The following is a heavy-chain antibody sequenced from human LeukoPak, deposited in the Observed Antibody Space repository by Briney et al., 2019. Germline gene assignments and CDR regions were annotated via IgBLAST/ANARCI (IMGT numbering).Heavy chain of an antibody. CDR1: GGTSSSYA. CDR2: IIPIFGTA. V-gene: IGHV1-69*13. CDR3: ARDSMDSITIFGVVIINAFDI. J-gene: IGHJ3*02. Sequence: SVKVSCKASGGTSSSYAISWVRQAPGQGLEWMGGIIPIFGTANYAQKFQGRVTITADESTSTAYMELSSLRSEDTAVYYCARDSMDSITIFGVVIINAFDIWGQGTMVTVSS. D-gene: IGHD3-3*01.